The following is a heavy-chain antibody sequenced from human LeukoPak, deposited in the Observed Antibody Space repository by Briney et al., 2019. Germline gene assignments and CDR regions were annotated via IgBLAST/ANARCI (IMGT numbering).Heavy chain of an antibody. D-gene: IGHD2/OR15-2a*01. CDR1: GFTFSDYG. J-gene: IGHJ4*02. CDR3: ARDGCSTISCFDY. CDR2: IWYDGTKK. Sequence: GGSLRLSCAASGFTFSDYGFHWVRQAPGKGLEWVAVIWYDGTKKYYADSVKGRFTISRDDSKNTLDLQMNSLRAVDTAVYYCARDGCSTISCFDYWGQGALVTVSS. V-gene: IGHV3-33*01.